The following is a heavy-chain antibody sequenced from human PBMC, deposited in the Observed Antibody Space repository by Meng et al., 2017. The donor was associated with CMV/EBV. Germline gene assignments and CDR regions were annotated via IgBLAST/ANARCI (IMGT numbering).Heavy chain of an antibody. Sequence: EVQLVESGGGLVKPGGSLRLTCAASGFTFSSYSMNWVRQAPGKGLEWVSSISSSSSYIYYADSVKGRFTISRDNAKNSLYLQMNSLRAEDTAVYYCARDGSRLEPTWFDTWGQGTLVTVSS. CDR1: GFTFSSYS. V-gene: IGHV3-21*01. D-gene: IGHD3-16*01. CDR3: ARDGSRLEPTWFDT. CDR2: ISSSSSYI. J-gene: IGHJ5*02.